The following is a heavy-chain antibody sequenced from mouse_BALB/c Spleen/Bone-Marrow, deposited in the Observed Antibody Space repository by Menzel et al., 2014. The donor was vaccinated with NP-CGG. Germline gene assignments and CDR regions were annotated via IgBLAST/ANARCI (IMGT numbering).Heavy chain of an antibody. D-gene: IGHD2-3*01. Sequence: EVKLMESGGGLVKPGGSLKLSCAASGFTFSSYAMSWVRQTPEKRLEWVASISSGGSTYYPDSVKGRFTISRDNARNILYLQMSSLRSEDTAMYYCARGGGWLLSFDYWGQGTTLTGSS. J-gene: IGHJ2*01. CDR1: GFTFSSYA. V-gene: IGHV5-6-5*01. CDR2: ISSGGST. CDR3: ARGGGWLLSFDY.